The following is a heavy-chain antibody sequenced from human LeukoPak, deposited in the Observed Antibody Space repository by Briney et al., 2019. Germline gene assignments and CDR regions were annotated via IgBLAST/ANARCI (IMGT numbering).Heavy chain of an antibody. CDR3: ARGLRGYCSSTSCYDPHSSGMDA. Sequence: ASVKVSCKASGYTFTSYYMHWVRQAPGQGLEWMGIINPSGGSTSYAQKFQGRVTMTRDTSTSTVYMELSSLRSEDTAVYYCARGLRGYCSSTSCYDPHSSGMDAWGQGTTVTVSS. D-gene: IGHD2-2*01. CDR1: GYTFTSYY. V-gene: IGHV1-46*01. CDR2: INPSGGST. J-gene: IGHJ6*02.